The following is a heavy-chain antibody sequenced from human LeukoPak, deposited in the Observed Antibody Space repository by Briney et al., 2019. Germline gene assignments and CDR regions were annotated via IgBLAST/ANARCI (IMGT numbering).Heavy chain of an antibody. CDR2: ISGSGGST. CDR1: GFTFSSYA. CDR3: AKGTGSSGWYWFDY. J-gene: IGHJ4*02. Sequence: PGGSLRLSCAASGFTFSSYAMSWVRQAPGKGLEWVSAISGSGGSTYYADSVKGRFTISRDNSKNTLYLQMNSLRAEDTAVYHCAKGTGSSGWYWFDYWGQGTLVTVSS. D-gene: IGHD6-19*01. V-gene: IGHV3-23*01.